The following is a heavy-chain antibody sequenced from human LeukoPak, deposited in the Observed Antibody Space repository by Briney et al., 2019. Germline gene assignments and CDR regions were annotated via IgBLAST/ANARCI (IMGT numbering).Heavy chain of an antibody. CDR1: GFTVSSNY. J-gene: IGHJ4*02. D-gene: IGHD2-2*01. Sequence: GGSLRLSCVASGFTVSSNYMSWVRQAPGKGLEWVSVIYSGGSTYYADSVKGRFTISRDNSKNTLYLQMNSLRAEDTAVYYCARTGYCSSTSCRYFDYWGQGTLVTVSS. CDR3: ARTGYCSSTSCRYFDY. CDR2: IYSGGST. V-gene: IGHV3-66*01.